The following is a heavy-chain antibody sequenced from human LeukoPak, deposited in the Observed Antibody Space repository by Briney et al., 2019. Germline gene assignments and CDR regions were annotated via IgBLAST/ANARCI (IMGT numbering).Heavy chain of an antibody. J-gene: IGHJ3*02. CDR1: GFTFSSYW. V-gene: IGHV3-7*01. CDR3: ARVKVGATLVGAFDI. D-gene: IGHD1-26*01. Sequence: GGSLRLSCAASGFTFSSYWMSWVRQAPGKGLEWVANIKQDGGKKHYVDSVKGRFTLSRDNARNSLYLQMNSLRAEDTAVYYCARVKVGATLVGAFDIWGQGTMVTVSS. CDR2: IKQDGGKK.